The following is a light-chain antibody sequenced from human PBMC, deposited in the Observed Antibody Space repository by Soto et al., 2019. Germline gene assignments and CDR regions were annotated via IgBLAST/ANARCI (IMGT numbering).Light chain of an antibody. Sequence: QSVLTQPASLCGSPGQSITISCTGTSSDIGAYDYVSWFQQHPGKAPKLMISEVNNRPSGVSNRFSGSKSGNTAYLTISGLQVEDEAESFCFSFTTTSTHVFGTGTKVTVL. CDR3: FSFTTTSTHV. V-gene: IGLV2-14*01. CDR2: EVN. CDR1: SSDIGAYDY. J-gene: IGLJ1*01.